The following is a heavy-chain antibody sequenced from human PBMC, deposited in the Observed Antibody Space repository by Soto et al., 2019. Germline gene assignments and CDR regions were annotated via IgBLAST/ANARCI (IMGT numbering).Heavy chain of an antibody. CDR3: TTTQSPYYDPNWFDP. Sequence: GGSLRLSCAASGFTFSNAWMSWVRQAPGKGLEWVGRIKSKTDGGTTDYAAPVKGRFTISRDDSKNTLYLQMNSLKTEDTAVYYCTTTQSPYYDPNWFDPWGQGTLVTVSS. J-gene: IGHJ5*02. D-gene: IGHD3-3*01. CDR2: IKSKTDGGTT. CDR1: GFTFSNAW. V-gene: IGHV3-15*01.